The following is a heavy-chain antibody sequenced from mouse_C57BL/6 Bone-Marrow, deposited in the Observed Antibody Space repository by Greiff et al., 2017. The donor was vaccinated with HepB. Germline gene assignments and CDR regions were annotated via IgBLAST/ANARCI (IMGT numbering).Heavy chain of an antibody. Sequence: DVQLQESGAELVRPGASVKLSCTASGFNIKDDYMHWVKQRPEQGLEWIGWIDPENGDTEYASKFQGKATIIADTSSNTAYLQLSSLTSEDTAVYYCTTLQLTPEFAYWGQGTRVTVSA. D-gene: IGHD3-2*02. CDR3: TTLQLTPEFAY. V-gene: IGHV14-4*01. CDR1: GFNIKDDY. CDR2: IDPENGDT. J-gene: IGHJ3*01.